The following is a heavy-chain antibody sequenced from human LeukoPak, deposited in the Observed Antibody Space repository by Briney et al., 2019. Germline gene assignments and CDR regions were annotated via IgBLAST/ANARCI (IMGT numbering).Heavy chain of an antibody. V-gene: IGHV4-59*08. CDR3: AKTVAGYWYFDL. D-gene: IGHD6-19*01. CDR1: GGSISHYF. CDR2: IYYSGST. J-gene: IGHJ2*01. Sequence: PSETLSLTCTVSGGSISHYFWSWIRQPPGKALEWIGYIYYSGSTNYNPSLKSRVTISVDTSKNQFSLKLSSVTAADTAVYYCAKTVAGYWYFDLWGRGTLVTVSS.